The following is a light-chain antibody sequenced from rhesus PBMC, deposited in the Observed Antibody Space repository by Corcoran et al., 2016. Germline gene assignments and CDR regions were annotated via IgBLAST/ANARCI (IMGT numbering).Light chain of an antibody. CDR2: IAN. V-gene: IGKV1-32*03. CDR3: RQGYSTPFT. Sequence: DIQMSQSPSSLSASVGDRVTITCRASQGISSYLNWYQQKPGKAPNLLIYIANSLARGVPSIFSGSGSGTDYTLTISSLQPEDFATYYCRQGYSTPFTFGPGTKLDIK. CDR1: QGISSY. J-gene: IGKJ3*01.